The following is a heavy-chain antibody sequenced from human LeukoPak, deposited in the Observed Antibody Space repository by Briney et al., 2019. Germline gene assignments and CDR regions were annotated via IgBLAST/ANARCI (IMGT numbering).Heavy chain of an antibody. CDR3: ARADYYGSGSHSYYFDY. CDR2: INHSGST. J-gene: IGHJ4*02. V-gene: IGHV4-34*01. D-gene: IGHD3-10*01. CDR1: GGSFSGYY. Sequence: TSETLSLTCAVYGGSFSGYYWSWIRQPPGKWLEWIGEINHSGSTNYNPSLKSRVTISVNTSKNQFSLKLNSVTAADAVVYYCARADYYGSGSHSYYFDYKGQGTLVTVSS.